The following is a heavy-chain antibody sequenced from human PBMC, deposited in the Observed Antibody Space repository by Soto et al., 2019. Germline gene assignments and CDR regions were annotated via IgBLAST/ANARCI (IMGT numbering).Heavy chain of an antibody. D-gene: IGHD2-21*01. CDR3: AKAPSSDCNSGACSLRS. J-gene: IGHJ5*02. CDR2: ISGGNT. Sequence: GGSLRLSCAASGFTFSNYGMSWVRQAPGKGLEWVSSISGGNTFYAGSVKGRFTISRDNSKNTLYLQMNSLTAEDTVVYYFAKAPSSDCNSGACSLRSWGQGTLVTVSS. CDR1: GFTFSNYG. V-gene: IGHV3-23*01.